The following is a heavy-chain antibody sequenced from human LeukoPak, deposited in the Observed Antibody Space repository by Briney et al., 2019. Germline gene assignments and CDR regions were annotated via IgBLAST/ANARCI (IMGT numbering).Heavy chain of an antibody. D-gene: IGHD1-26*01. V-gene: IGHV3-48*02. CDR2: ITASGTAM. CDR3: ASSGSYRFDY. Sequence: GGSLRLSCSASEFTFNKYAIHWVRQAPGKGLEWVSHITASGTAMFYADSVKGRFTISRDNAKNSLYLQMNSLRDEDTAVYYCASSGSYRFDYWGQGTLVTVSS. J-gene: IGHJ4*02. CDR1: EFTFNKYA.